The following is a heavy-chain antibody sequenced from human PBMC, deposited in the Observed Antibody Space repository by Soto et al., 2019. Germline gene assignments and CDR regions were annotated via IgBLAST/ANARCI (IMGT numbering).Heavy chain of an antibody. CDR1: GYTFTSYL. CDR2: ISAYNGNT. D-gene: IGHD5-18*01. Sequence: QVQLVQSGPEVKKPGASEKVSCKASGYTFTSYLITWVRQAPGQGLEWMGWISAYNGNTIYAQNLQGRVTLTTDTSTNTAYVELRSLRSDDTAVYYCARRGYSHDLDYWGQGTLVSVSS. J-gene: IGHJ4*02. CDR3: ARRGYSHDLDY. V-gene: IGHV1-18*01.